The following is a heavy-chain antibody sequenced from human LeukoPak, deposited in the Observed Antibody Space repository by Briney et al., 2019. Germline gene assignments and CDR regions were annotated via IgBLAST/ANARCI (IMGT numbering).Heavy chain of an antibody. J-gene: IGHJ4*02. Sequence: GGSLRLSCAASGFTFSSYGMNWVRQAPGKGLEWVSSISSSSSYIYYADSVKGRFTISRDNAKNSLYLQMNSLRAEDTAVYYCASTYYYDSSGYYYAYWGQGTLVTVSS. V-gene: IGHV3-21*01. CDR3: ASTYYYDSSGYYYAY. CDR1: GFTFSSYG. D-gene: IGHD3-22*01. CDR2: ISSSSSYI.